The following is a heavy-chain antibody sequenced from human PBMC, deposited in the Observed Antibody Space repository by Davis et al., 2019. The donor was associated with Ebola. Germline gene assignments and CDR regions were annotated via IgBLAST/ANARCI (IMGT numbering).Heavy chain of an antibody. V-gene: IGHV3-11*01. CDR3: ARDLVQGVIFYYGMDV. CDR2: ISSSGSTI. D-gene: IGHD3-10*01. CDR1: GFTFSDYY. J-gene: IGHJ6*02. Sequence: GESLKISCAASGFTFSDYYMSWIRQAPGKGLEWVSYISSSGSTIHYADSVKGRFTISRDNAKNSLYLQMNSLRAEDTAVYYCARDLVQGVIFYYGMDVWGQGTTVTVSS.